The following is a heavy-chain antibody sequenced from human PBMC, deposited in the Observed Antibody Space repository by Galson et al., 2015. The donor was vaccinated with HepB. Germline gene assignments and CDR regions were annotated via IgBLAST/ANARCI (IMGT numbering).Heavy chain of an antibody. Sequence: SLRLSCAASGFTLGSIDMHWVRQAPGKGLEYVAVISSHGGSTHYAESVKGRFTISRDNSKNMLYFQMSSLRDEDTAVYYCMGWAWQLEREFDYWGQGIPVTVSS. J-gene: IGHJ4*02. CDR3: MGWAWQLEREFDY. D-gene: IGHD1-1*01. CDR1: GFTLGSID. V-gene: IGHV3-64D*06. CDR2: ISSHGGST.